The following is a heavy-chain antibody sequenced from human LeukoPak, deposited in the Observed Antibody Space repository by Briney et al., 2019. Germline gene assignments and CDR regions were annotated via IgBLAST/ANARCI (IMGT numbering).Heavy chain of an antibody. CDR2: ISGSGGST. CDR1: GFTFSSYA. Sequence: GGSLRLSCAASGFTFSSYAMSWVRQAPGKGLEWVSAISGSGGSTYYADSVKGRFTISRDNSKNTLYLQMNSLRAEDSAVYYCAKDLVVVPAAIFDYWGQGTLVTVSS. J-gene: IGHJ4*02. D-gene: IGHD2-2*01. CDR3: AKDLVVVPAAIFDY. V-gene: IGHV3-23*01.